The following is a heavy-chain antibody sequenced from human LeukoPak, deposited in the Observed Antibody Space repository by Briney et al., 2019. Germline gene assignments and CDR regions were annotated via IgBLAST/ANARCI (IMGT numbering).Heavy chain of an antibody. V-gene: IGHV3-30*02. J-gene: IGHJ3*02. CDR3: AKDRYSTISAGGTLDI. Sequence: PGESLRLSCAASGFTFSNYGMHWVRQAPGKGLEWVAFIRYDGSNKYYADSVKGRFTISRDNSKNTLYLQMNSLRAEDTAVYYCAKDRYSTISAGGTLDIWGQGTMVTVSS. CDR2: IRYDGSNK. CDR1: GFTFSNYG. D-gene: IGHD6-13*01.